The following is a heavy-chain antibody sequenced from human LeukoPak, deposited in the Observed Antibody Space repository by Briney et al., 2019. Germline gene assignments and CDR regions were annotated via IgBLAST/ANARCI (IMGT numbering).Heavy chain of an antibody. CDR3: ARVSRNYYDSSGYFQHTGYYYMDV. CDR1: GGSISSGSYY. Sequence: SQTLSLTCTVSGGSISSGSYYWSWIRQPPGKGLEWIGHISYSGSTNYNPSLKSRVTIAIDTSKNQFSLKLSSVTAADTAVYYCARVSRNYYDSSGYFQHTGYYYMDVWGKGTTVTVSS. J-gene: IGHJ6*03. CDR2: ISYSGST. V-gene: IGHV4-61*01. D-gene: IGHD3-22*01.